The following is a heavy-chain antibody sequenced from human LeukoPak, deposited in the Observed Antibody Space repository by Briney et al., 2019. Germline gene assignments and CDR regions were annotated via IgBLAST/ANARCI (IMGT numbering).Heavy chain of an antibody. V-gene: IGHV4-34*01. Sequence: PSETLSLTCVVYGGSFSGYYWSWIRQSPGKGLEWIAEINHSGGTNYNPSLKSRVTISVDTSKNQFSLKLTSVSAADTAAYYCASSRSYRMATWIYYFDYWGQGTLVTVSS. D-gene: IGHD1-26*01. CDR2: INHSGGT. CDR1: GGSFSGYY. CDR3: ASSRSYRMATWIYYFDY. J-gene: IGHJ4*02.